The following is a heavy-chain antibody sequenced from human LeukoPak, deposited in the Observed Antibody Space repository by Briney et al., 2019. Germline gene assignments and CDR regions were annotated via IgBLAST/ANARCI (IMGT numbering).Heavy chain of an antibody. CDR3: AGCIAAVIDY. D-gene: IGHD6-13*01. CDR1: GGSLSSYY. V-gene: IGHV4-59*12. CDR2: IYYSGST. Sequence: PSETLSLTCTVSGGSLSSYYWSWIRQPPGKGLEWIGYIYYSGSTNYNPSLKSRVTISVDTSKNQFSLKLSSVTAADTAVYYCAGCIAAVIDYWGQGTLVTVSS. J-gene: IGHJ4*02.